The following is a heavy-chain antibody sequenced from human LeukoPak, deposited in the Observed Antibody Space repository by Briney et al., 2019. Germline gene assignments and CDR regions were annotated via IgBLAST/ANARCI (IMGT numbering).Heavy chain of an antibody. V-gene: IGHV4-59*08. D-gene: IGHD6-19*01. Sequence: PSETLSLTCTVSGGSISSYYWSWIRQPPGKGLEWIGYIYYSGSTNYNPSLKSRVTISVDTSKNQFSLKLSSVTAADTAVYYCARHIAVAALGFDPWGQGTLVTVSS. J-gene: IGHJ5*02. CDR2: IYYSGST. CDR1: GGSISSYY. CDR3: ARHIAVAALGFDP.